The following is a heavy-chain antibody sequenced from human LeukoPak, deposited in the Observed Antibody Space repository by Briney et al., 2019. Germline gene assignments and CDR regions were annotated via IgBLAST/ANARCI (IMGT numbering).Heavy chain of an antibody. CDR1: DGSISNYF. V-gene: IGHV4-4*07. CDR2: IHASGST. Sequence: SETLSLTCTVSDGSISNYFWSWIRQPAGKGLEWIGRIHASGSTNYNSSLKTRVAMSLDTSKNQFSLKLSSVTAADTAVYYCARERNYCSSTSCYPDAFDIWGQGTMVTVSS. D-gene: IGHD2-2*01. J-gene: IGHJ3*02. CDR3: ARERNYCSSTSCYPDAFDI.